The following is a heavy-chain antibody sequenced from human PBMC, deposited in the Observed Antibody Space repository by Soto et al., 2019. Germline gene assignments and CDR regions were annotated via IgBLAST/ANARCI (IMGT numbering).Heavy chain of an antibody. CDR2: IYHSGST. CDR3: ARGEEDYYGMDA. J-gene: IGHJ6*02. CDR1: GGSISSSNW. Sequence: KASETLSLTCAVSGGSISSSNWWRWVRQPPGKGLEWIGEIYHSGSTNYNPSLKSRVTISVDKSKNQFSLKLSSVTAADTAVYYCARGEEDYYGMDAWGQGTTVTVSS. V-gene: IGHV4-4*02.